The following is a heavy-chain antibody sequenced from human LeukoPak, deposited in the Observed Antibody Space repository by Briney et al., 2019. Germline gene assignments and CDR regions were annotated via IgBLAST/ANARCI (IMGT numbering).Heavy chain of an antibody. CDR2: INHSGST. D-gene: IGHD3-3*01. CDR3: ARGHAIFGVVMTELDY. J-gene: IGHJ4*02. V-gene: IGHV4-34*01. Sequence: SETLSLTCAVYGGSFSSYYWSWIRQPPGKGLEWIGEINHSGSTNYNPSLKSRVTISVDTSKNQFSLKLSSVTAADTAVYYCARGHAIFGVVMTELDYWGQGTLVTVSS. CDR1: GGSFSSYY.